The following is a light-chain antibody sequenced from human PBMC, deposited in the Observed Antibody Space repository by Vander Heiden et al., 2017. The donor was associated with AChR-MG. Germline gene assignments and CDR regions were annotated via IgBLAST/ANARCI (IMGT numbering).Light chain of an antibody. J-gene: IGKJ3*01. CDR2: AAS. CDR3: QQSDSTSFT. V-gene: IGKV1-39*01. CDR1: QSISSY. Sequence: DIQMTQSPSSLSASVGDRVTITCRASQSISSYLNWYQQKPGKAPKLLIYAASSLQSGVPSRFSGSGSGTDFTLTISNLQPEDFATYYCQQSDSTSFTFGHGTKVDIK.